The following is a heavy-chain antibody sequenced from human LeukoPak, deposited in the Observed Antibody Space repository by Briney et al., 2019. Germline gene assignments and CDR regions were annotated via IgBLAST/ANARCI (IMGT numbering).Heavy chain of an antibody. CDR3: ARGLYSSSWIFDY. D-gene: IGHD6-13*01. J-gene: IGHJ4*02. V-gene: IGHV6-1*01. CDR1: GDSVSNNSAS. CDR2: TYYRSEWYT. Sequence: SQTLSLTCAISGDSVSNNSASWDWIRQSPSRGLEWLGRTYYRSEWYTDYAVSVISRIIINPDTSKNQLSLQLNSVTPEDTAVYYCARGLYSSSWIFDYWGQGALVTVSS.